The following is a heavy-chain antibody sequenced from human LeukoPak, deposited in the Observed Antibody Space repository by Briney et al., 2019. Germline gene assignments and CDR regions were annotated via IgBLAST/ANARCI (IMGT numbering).Heavy chain of an antibody. CDR3: ARTNVEMATTFDY. CDR1: GGSISSSSYY. J-gene: IGHJ4*02. Sequence: PSETLSLTCTVSGGSISSSSYYWGWIRQPPGKGLEWIGSIYYSGSTYYNPSLKSRVTISVDTSKNQFSLKLSSVTAADTAVYYCARTNVEMATTFDYWGQGTLVTVSS. CDR2: IYYSGST. V-gene: IGHV4-39*01. D-gene: IGHD5-24*01.